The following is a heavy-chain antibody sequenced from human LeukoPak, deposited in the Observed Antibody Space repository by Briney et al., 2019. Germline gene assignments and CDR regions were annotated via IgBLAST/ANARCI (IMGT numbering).Heavy chain of an antibody. CDR3: AREAAAGMNPLLY. CDR1: GFTFSSYE. J-gene: IGHJ4*02. V-gene: IGHV3-48*03. Sequence: GGTLRLSCAASGFTFSSYEMNWVREAPGKGLEWVSYISSSGSTTFYADSVQGRFPISRDNAKNSLYLQMNSLRAEDTAVYYCAREAAAGMNPLLYWGQGTLVTVSS. D-gene: IGHD6-13*01. CDR2: ISSSGSTT.